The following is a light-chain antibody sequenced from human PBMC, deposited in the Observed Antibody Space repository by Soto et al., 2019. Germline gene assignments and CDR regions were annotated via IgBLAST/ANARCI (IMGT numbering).Light chain of an antibody. CDR2: GAS. J-gene: IGKJ3*01. Sequence: DIQMTQSPSSLSASVGARVSITCQASQDIRNYLSWFQQKPGRAPKLLIYGASNLETGVPSRFRGSGYGTDFTFTISSLQPEDISTDYCQHYANLPPFTFVPGTKVDIK. CDR1: QDIRNY. CDR3: QHYANLPPFT. V-gene: IGKV1-33*01.